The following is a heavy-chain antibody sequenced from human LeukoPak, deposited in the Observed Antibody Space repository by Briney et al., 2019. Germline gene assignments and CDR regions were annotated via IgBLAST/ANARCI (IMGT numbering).Heavy chain of an antibody. Sequence: ASVKVSCKASGYTFTSYGISWVRQAPGQRLEWMGWISAYNGNTNYAQKLQGRVTMTTDTSTSTAYMELRSLRSDDTAVYYCARGGAFVVVPAAIGNWFDPWGQGTLVTVSS. CDR1: GYTFTSYG. D-gene: IGHD2-2*02. J-gene: IGHJ5*02. CDR2: ISAYNGNT. CDR3: ARGGAFVVVPAAIGNWFDP. V-gene: IGHV1-18*01.